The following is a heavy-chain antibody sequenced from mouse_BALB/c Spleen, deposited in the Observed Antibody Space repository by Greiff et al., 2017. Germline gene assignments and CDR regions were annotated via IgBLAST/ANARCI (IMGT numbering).Heavy chain of an antibody. D-gene: IGHD2-14*01. J-gene: IGHJ4*01. CDR3: ARQRYDTSSPMDY. Sequence: EVKLMESGGGLVKPGGSLKLSCAASGFTFSSYAMSWVRQTPEKRLEWVATISSGGSYTYYPDSVKGRFTISRDNAKNTLYLQMSSLRSEDTAMYYCARQRYDTSSPMDYWGQGTSVTVSS. CDR2: ISSGGSYT. CDR1: GFTFSSYA. V-gene: IGHV5-9-3*01.